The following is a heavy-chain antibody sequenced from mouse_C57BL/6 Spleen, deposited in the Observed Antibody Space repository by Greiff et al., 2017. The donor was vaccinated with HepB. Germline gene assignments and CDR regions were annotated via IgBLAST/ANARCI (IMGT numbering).Heavy chain of an antibody. V-gene: IGHV1-69*01. CDR2: IDPSDSYT. CDR1: GYTFTSYW. Sequence: VQLQQPGAELVMPGASVKLSCKASGYTFTSYWMHWVKQRPGQGLEWIGEIDPSDSYTNYNQKFKGKSTLTVDKSSSTAYMQLSSLTSEDSAVYYCARRDYGYDVWFAYWGQGTLVTVSA. D-gene: IGHD2-2*01. J-gene: IGHJ3*01. CDR3: ARRDYGYDVWFAY.